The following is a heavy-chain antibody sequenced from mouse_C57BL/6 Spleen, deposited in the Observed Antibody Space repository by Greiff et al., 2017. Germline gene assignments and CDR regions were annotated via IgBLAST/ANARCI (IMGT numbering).Heavy chain of an antibody. D-gene: IGHD1-1*02. J-gene: IGHJ2*01. Sequence: VQLQQPGTELVKPGASVKLSCKASGYTFTSYWMHWVKQRPGQGLEWIGNINPSNGGTNYNEKFKSKATLTVDKSSSTAYMQLSSLTSEDSAVYYWARGGVLGGYFDYWGQGTTLTVSS. V-gene: IGHV1-53*01. CDR2: INPSNGGT. CDR1: GYTFTSYW. CDR3: ARGGVLGGYFDY.